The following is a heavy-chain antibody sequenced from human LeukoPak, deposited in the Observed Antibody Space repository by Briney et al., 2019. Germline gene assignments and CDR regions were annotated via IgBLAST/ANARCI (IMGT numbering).Heavy chain of an antibody. CDR1: GFTVSSNY. Sequence: PGGSLRLSCAASGFTVSSNYMSLVRQAPGKGLELVSVIFSGGTTYYADSVKGRFTISRDNSKNTLYLQMNSLRAEDTAVYYCAREGNYYDMDVWGQGTTVTVSS. V-gene: IGHV3-53*01. CDR2: IFSGGTT. J-gene: IGHJ6*02. CDR3: AREGNYYDMDV.